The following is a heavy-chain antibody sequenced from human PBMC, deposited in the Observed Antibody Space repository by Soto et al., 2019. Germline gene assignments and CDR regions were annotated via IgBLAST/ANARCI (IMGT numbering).Heavy chain of an antibody. Sequence: GGSQRLSCAASGFTFSSYPMSWVRQAPGKGLEWVSAISGSGGSTYYADSVKGRFTISRDNSKNTLYLQMNSLRAEDTAVYYCAKTRAVAGTSGPFDYWGQGTLVTVSS. J-gene: IGHJ4*02. CDR1: GFTFSSYP. CDR2: ISGSGGST. D-gene: IGHD6-19*01. CDR3: AKTRAVAGTSGPFDY. V-gene: IGHV3-23*01.